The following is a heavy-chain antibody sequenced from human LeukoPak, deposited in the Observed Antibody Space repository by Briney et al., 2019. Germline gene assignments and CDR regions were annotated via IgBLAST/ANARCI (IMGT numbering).Heavy chain of an antibody. CDR1: GFTLSSYA. J-gene: IGHJ4*02. CDR3: AKERAYDFWSGYYTGIDY. Sequence: GGSLRLSCAASGFTLSSYAMSWVRQAPGKGREWVSAISGSGGSTYYADSVKGRFTISRDNSKTTLYLQMNSLRAEDTAVYYCAKERAYDFWSGYYTGIDYWGQGTLVTVSS. CDR2: ISGSGGST. D-gene: IGHD3-3*01. V-gene: IGHV3-23*01.